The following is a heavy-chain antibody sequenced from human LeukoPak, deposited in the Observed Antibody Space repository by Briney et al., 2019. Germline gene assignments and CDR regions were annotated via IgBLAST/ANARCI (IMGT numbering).Heavy chain of an antibody. CDR3: ARRRKLAAAEGVDY. D-gene: IGHD6-13*01. CDR2: IYYSGST. J-gene: IGHJ4*02. CDR1: GGSISSNSYY. V-gene: IGHV4-39*01. Sequence: KPSETLSLTCTVSGGSISSNSYYWGWIRQPPGKGLEWIGSIYYSGSTYYNPSLKSRVTISVDTSKNQFSLKLSSVTAVDTAVYYCARRRKLAAAEGVDYWGQGTLVTVSS.